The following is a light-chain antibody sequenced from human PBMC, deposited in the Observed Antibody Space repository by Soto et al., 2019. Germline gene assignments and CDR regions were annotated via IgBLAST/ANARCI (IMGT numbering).Light chain of an antibody. V-gene: IGKV3-11*01. CDR1: QRGSSY. J-gene: IGKJ3*01. CDR3: QQWRT. Sequence: PGERAALSCRASQRGSSYLAWYQQKPGQAPRLLIYDASNRATGIPARFSGSGSGTDFTLTISSLEPEDFAVYYCQQWRTFGPGTKVDIK. CDR2: DAS.